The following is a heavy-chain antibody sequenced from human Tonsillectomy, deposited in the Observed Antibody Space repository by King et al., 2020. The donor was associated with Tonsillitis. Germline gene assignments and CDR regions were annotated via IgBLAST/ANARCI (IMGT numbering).Heavy chain of an antibody. V-gene: IGHV4-59*01. D-gene: IGHD5-24*01. CDR2: IYYSGST. J-gene: IGHJ4*02. Sequence: VQLQESGPGLVKSSETLSLTCTVSGGSISSYYWNWIRQPPGKGLEWIGYIYYSGSTNYNPSLKSRVTISVDTSKNQFSLTVSSVTAADTAVYYCARAVGYNFGPWHYFDYWGQGTLVTVSS. CDR1: GGSISSYY. CDR3: ARAVGYNFGPWHYFDY.